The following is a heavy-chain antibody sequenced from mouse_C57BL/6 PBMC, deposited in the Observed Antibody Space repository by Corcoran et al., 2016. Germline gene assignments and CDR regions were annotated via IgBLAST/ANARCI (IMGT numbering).Heavy chain of an antibody. CDR1: GYTFTTYG. CDR2: INTYSGVP. D-gene: IGHD1-1*01. V-gene: IGHV9-3*01. J-gene: IGHJ2*01. CDR3: ARRGISYYYGSSPFDY. Sequence: QIQLVQSGPELKKPGETVKISCKASGYTFTTYGMSWVKQAPGKGLKWMGWINTYSGVPTYADDFKGRFAFSLETSASTAYLQINNLKNEDTATFFCARRGISYYYGSSPFDYWGQGTTLTVSS.